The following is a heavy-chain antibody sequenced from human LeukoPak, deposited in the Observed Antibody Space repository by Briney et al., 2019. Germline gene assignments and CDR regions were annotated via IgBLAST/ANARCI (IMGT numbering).Heavy chain of an antibody. CDR3: ARGGYKGNWFDP. CDR1: GFTFSAIW. Sequence: PGGSLRLSCAASGFTFSAIWMSWVRQAPGKGLEWVGFIRSKAYGRTTEHAASVEDRFTISRDDSKSTAYLQMDSLKTEDTALYYCARGGYKGNWFDPWGQGTLVTVSS. CDR2: IRSKAYGRTT. V-gene: IGHV3-49*04. J-gene: IGHJ5*02. D-gene: IGHD5-18*01.